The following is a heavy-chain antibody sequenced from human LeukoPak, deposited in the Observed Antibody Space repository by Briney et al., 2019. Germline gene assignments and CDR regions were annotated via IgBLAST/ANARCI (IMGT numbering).Heavy chain of an antibody. CDR1: GGSISTGSYY. Sequence: PSETLSLTCTVSGGSISTGSYYWDWIRQPPGKGLEWIGSFYYSGSTYYNPSLKSRVTISADTSKNQFSLKLSSVTAADTAVYYCARHRYFANSGYYFDQWGQGTLVTVSS. V-gene: IGHV4-39*01. D-gene: IGHD3-22*01. J-gene: IGHJ4*02. CDR3: ARHRYFANSGYYFDQ. CDR2: FYYSGST.